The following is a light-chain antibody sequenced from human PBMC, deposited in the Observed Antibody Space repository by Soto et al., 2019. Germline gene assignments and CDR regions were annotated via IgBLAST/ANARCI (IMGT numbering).Light chain of an antibody. CDR3: QQYNSYSWT. J-gene: IGKJ1*01. CDR2: DAS. V-gene: IGKV1-33*01. Sequence: DIKMSQSPSSLSASVGDRVTITCQASQDISNYLNWYQQKPGKAPKLLIYDASNLETGVPSRFSGSGSGTEFTLTISSLQPDDFATYYCQQYNSYSWTFGQGTKVDI. CDR1: QDISNY.